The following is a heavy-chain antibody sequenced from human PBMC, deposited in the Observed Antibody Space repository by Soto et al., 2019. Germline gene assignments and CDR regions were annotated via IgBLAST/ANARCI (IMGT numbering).Heavy chain of an antibody. Sequence: PSESLSLTCTVSGGCINSGGYSWSWIRQHPGKGLEWIGYIYYSGSTYYNPSLKSRVTISVDTSKNQFSLKLSSVTAADTAVYYCARVNMESWGAFYYYYGMDVWGQGATVTVSS. CDR2: IYYSGST. CDR1: GGCINSGGYS. D-gene: IGHD7-27*01. CDR3: ARVNMESWGAFYYYYGMDV. V-gene: IGHV4-31*03. J-gene: IGHJ6*02.